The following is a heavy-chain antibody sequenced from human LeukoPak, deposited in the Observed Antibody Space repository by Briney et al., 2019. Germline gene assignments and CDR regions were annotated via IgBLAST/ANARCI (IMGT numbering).Heavy chain of an antibody. CDR2: ISSSGSTI. CDR1: GFTFSDYY. D-gene: IGHD6-13*01. CDR3: ARFRQAGSPYLDY. V-gene: IGHV3-11*01. Sequence: PGGSLRLSCAASGFTFSDYYMSWIRQAPGKGLEWVSYISSSGSTIYYADSVKGRFTISRDNAKNSLYLQMNSLRAEDTAVYYCARFRQAGSPYLDYWGQGTLVTVSS. J-gene: IGHJ4*02.